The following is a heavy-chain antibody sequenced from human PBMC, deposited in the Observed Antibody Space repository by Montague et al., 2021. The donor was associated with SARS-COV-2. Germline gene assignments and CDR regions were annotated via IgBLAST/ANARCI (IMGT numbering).Heavy chain of an antibody. CDR3: ARGLLTINMIVVVMAGASNWFDP. D-gene: IGHD3-22*01. V-gene: IGHV4-61*01. J-gene: IGHJ5*02. Sequence: SETLSLTCTVSGGSVSSDSYYWSWIRQPPGKGLEWIGYFYYSGSTNYNPSLKSRVTISVDTSKNQFSLKLTSVTAADTAVYYCARGLLTINMIVVVMAGASNWFDPWGQGTLVTVSS. CDR2: FYYSGST. CDR1: GGSVSSDSYY.